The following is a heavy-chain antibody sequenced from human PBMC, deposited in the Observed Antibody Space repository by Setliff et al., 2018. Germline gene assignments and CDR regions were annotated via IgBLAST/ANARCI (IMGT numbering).Heavy chain of an antibody. CDR2: IYYSGST. J-gene: IGHJ6*02. D-gene: IGHD6-13*01. V-gene: IGHV4-39*07. CDR3: ARVLAAAGYYYYGMDV. CDR1: GGSISSSSYY. Sequence: SETLSLTCTVSGGSISSSSYYWGWIRQPPGKGLEWIGSIYYSGSTYYNPSLKSRVTISVDMSKNQFSLKLSSVTAADTAVYYCARVLAAAGYYYYGMDVWGQGTTVTVSS.